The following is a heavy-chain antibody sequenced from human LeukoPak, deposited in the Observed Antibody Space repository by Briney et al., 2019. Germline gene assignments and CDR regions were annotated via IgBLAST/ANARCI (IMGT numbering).Heavy chain of an antibody. D-gene: IGHD3-16*01. CDR2: IRSKAYNYAT. CDR3: SRLRGDTGGFDY. V-gene: IGHV3-73*01. Sequence: PGGSLRLSCAASGFTFSGSGIHWVRQSSEKGLEWVGRIRSKAYNYATTYAASVQGRFTISRDDSKNTAYLQMNGLKTEDTAMYYCSRLRGDTGGFDYWGQGTLVTVSS. J-gene: IGHJ4*02. CDR1: GFTFSGSG.